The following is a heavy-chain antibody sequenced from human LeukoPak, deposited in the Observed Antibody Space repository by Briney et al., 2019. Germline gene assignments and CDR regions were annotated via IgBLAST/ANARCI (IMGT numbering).Heavy chain of an antibody. J-gene: IGHJ6*02. CDR1: GGSISSGGYY. D-gene: IGHD4-11*01. Sequence: SETLSLTCTVSGGSISSGGYYWSWIRQHPGKGLEWIGYIYYSGSTYYNPSLKSRVTISVDTSKNQFSLKLSSVTAADTAVYYCARAIKGDYIKTYYYYGMDVWGQGTTVTVSS. CDR2: IYYSGST. CDR3: ARAIKGDYIKTYYYYGMDV. V-gene: IGHV4-31*03.